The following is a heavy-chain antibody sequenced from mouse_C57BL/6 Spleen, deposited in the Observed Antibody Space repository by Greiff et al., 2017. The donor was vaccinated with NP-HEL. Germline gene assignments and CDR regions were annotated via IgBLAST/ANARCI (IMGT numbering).Heavy chain of an antibody. CDR3: ARTGLITTVVGNFDY. D-gene: IGHD1-1*01. CDR1: GYTFTSYW. V-gene: IGHV1-55*01. Sequence: QVQLQQPGAELEKPGASVKMSCKASGYTFTSYWITWVKQRPGQGLEWIGDIYPGSGSTNYNEKFKSKATLTVDTSSSTAYMQLSSLTSEDSAVYYCARTGLITTVVGNFDYWGQGTTLTVSS. J-gene: IGHJ2*01. CDR2: IYPGSGST.